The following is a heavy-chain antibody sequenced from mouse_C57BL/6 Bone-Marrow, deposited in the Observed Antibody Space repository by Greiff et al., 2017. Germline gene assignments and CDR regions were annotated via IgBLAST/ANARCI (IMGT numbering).Heavy chain of an antibody. V-gene: IGHV1-50*01. D-gene: IGHD1-1*01. CDR2: IDPSDSYT. Sequence: QVQLQQPGAELVKPGASVKLSCKASGYTFTSYWMPWVKQRPGQGLEWIGEIDPSDSYTNYNQKFKGKATLTVDTSSSTAYMQLSSLTSEDSAVYYCAREGLLRSLAMDYWGQGTSVTVSS. CDR3: AREGLLRSLAMDY. J-gene: IGHJ4*01. CDR1: GYTFTSYW.